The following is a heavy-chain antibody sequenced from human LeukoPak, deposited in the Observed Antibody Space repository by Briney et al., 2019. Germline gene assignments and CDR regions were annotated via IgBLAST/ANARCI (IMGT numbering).Heavy chain of an antibody. V-gene: IGHV3-30*04. CDR3: ARDIYGYSYGYEFQH. CDR1: GFTFSSYA. Sequence: GRSLRLSCAASGFTFSSYAMHRVRQAPGKGLEWVAVISYDGSNKYYADSVKGRFTISRDNSKNTLYLQMNSLRAEDTAVYYCARDIYGYSYGYEFQHWGQGTLVTVSS. CDR2: ISYDGSNK. J-gene: IGHJ1*01. D-gene: IGHD5-18*01.